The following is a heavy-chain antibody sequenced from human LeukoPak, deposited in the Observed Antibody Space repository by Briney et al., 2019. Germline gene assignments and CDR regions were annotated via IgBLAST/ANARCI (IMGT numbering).Heavy chain of an antibody. V-gene: IGHV5-51*01. CDR2: IYPGDSDT. D-gene: IGHD6-13*01. CDR1: GYSFTSYW. J-gene: IGHJ4*02. CDR3: ATSYSSSWYEYYFDY. Sequence: TPGESLKISCKDSGYSFTSYWIGWVRQMPGKGLEWMGIIYPGDSDTRYSPSFQGQVTISADKSISTAYLQWSSLKASDTAMYYRATSYSSSWYEYYFDYWGQGTLVTVSS.